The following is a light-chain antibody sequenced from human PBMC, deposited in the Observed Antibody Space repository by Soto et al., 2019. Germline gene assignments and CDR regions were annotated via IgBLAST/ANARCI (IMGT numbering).Light chain of an antibody. V-gene: IGLV2-23*02. J-gene: IGLJ3*02. Sequence: QSALTQPASVSGSPGQSITISCTGTSSDVGNYNLVSWYQQHPGKAPKLMIFEVSKRPSGVSNRFSGSKSGNTASLTISGLQPEDEADYYCCTYAGSSSGVFGGGTKLTVL. CDR2: EVS. CDR1: SSDVGNYNL. CDR3: CTYAGSSSGV.